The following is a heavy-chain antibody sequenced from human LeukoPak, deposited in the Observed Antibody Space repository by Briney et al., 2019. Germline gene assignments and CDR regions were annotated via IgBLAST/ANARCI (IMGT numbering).Heavy chain of an antibody. CDR3: ARQIQVGAEQRGLDY. D-gene: IGHD1-26*01. Sequence: SVKVSCKASGGTFSSYAISWVRQAPGQGLEWMGGIIPIFGTANYAQKFQGRVTITADESTSTAYMELSSLRSEDTAVYYCARQIQVGAEQRGLDYWGQGTLVTVSS. J-gene: IGHJ4*02. V-gene: IGHV1-69*01. CDR2: IIPIFGTA. CDR1: GGTFSSYA.